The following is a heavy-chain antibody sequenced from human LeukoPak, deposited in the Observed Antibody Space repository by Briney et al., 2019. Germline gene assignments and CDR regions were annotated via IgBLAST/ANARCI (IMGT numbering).Heavy chain of an antibody. CDR3: AKDSSYSYGYSAYYMDV. D-gene: IGHD5-18*01. CDR2: IRYDGYNK. Sequence: PGGSLRLSCAASGFTFSSYGMHWVRQAPGKGLEWVAFIRYDGYNKYYADSVRGRFIISRDNSKNTLYLQMNSLRAEDTAVYYCAKDSSYSYGYSAYYMDVWGKGTTVTVSS. J-gene: IGHJ6*03. CDR1: GFTFSSYG. V-gene: IGHV3-30*02.